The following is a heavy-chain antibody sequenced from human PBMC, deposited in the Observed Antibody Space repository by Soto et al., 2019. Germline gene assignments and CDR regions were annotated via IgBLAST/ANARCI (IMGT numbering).Heavy chain of an antibody. D-gene: IGHD2-15*01. CDR3: ARGRTRSSCYDY. Sequence: EVQLVESGGGLVQPGGSLRLSCAASGFTFSTDDMHWVRQATGKGLEWVAAISTTGGTHYPDSVKGRFTISRDNAKNSLYLQMNSLRAGDTAVYYCARGRTRSSCYDYWGQETLVTVSP. CDR1: GFTFSTDD. CDR2: ISTTGGT. J-gene: IGHJ4*02. V-gene: IGHV3-13*01.